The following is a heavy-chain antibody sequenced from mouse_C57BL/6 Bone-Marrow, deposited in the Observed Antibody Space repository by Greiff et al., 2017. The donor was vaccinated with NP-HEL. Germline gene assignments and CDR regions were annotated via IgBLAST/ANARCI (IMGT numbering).Heavy chain of an antibody. J-gene: IGHJ4*01. Sequence: QVQLKQSGAELAKPGASVKLSCKASGYTFTSYWMHWVKQRPGQGLEWIGYINPSSGYTKYNQKFKDKATLTADKSSSTAYMQLSSLTYEDSAVYYCATHYYGHYYAMDYWGQGTSVTVSS. CDR1: GYTFTSYW. CDR2: INPSSGYT. V-gene: IGHV1-7*01. D-gene: IGHD1-1*01. CDR3: ATHYYGHYYAMDY.